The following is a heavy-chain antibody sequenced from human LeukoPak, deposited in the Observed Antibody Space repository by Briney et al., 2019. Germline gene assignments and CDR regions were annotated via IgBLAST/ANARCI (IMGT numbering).Heavy chain of an antibody. Sequence: GGSLRLSCAASGFTFSSYSMNWVRQAPGRGLEWVSYISSSSSTIYYADSVKGRFTISRDNAKNSLYLQMNSLRAEDTAVYYCAREDRGYSYGHDYWGQGTLVTVSS. CDR1: GFTFSSYS. D-gene: IGHD5-18*01. CDR2: ISSSSSTI. CDR3: AREDRGYSYGHDY. V-gene: IGHV3-48*01. J-gene: IGHJ4*02.